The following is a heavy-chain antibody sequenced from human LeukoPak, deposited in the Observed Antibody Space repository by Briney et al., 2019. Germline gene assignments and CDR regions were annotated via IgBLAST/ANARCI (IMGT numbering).Heavy chain of an antibody. CDR3: ARDRSLDDILTGYYKETGFDY. D-gene: IGHD3-9*01. V-gene: IGHV4-34*01. CDR2: INHSGST. J-gene: IGHJ4*02. CDR1: GGSFSGYY. Sequence: SETLSLTCAVYGGSFSGYYWSWIRQPPGKGLEWIGEINHSGSTNYNPSLKSRVTMSVDTSKNQFSLKLSSVTAADTAVYYCARDRSLDDILTGYYKETGFDYWGQGTLVTVSS.